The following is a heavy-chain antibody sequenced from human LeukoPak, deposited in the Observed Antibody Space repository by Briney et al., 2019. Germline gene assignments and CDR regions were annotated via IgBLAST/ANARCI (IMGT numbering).Heavy chain of an antibody. Sequence: PGGSLRLSCAASGFSFTDSAMTWVRQAPGKGLEWVSAISTSGGDTIYTDSVKGRFTISRDNSRNTLYLQMNSVRLEDTAIYYCVKGGSISHNWFDSWGQGTLVTVSS. CDR1: GFSFTDSA. D-gene: IGHD3-16*01. CDR2: ISTSGGDT. CDR3: VKGGSISHNWFDS. J-gene: IGHJ5*01. V-gene: IGHV3-23*01.